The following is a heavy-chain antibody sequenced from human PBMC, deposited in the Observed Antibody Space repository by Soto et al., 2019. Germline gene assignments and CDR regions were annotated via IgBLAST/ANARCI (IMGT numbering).Heavy chain of an antibody. D-gene: IGHD4-17*01. CDR2: IYYSGST. Sequence: SETLSLTCTVSGGSISSYYWSWIRQPPGKGLEWIGYIYYSGSTNYNPSLKSRVTISVDTSKNQFSLKLSSVTAADTAVYYCARTYGDLPYYYYYYMDVWGKGTMVPVSS. CDR1: GGSISSYY. J-gene: IGHJ6*03. V-gene: IGHV4-59*01. CDR3: ARTYGDLPYYYYYYMDV.